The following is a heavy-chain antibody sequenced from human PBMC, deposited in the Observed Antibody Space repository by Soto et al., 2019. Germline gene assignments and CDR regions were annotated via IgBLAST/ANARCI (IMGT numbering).Heavy chain of an antibody. J-gene: IGHJ3*02. V-gene: IGHV3-23*01. CDR2: ISGSGGST. D-gene: IGHD3-10*01. CDR3: AHPRGFGVFDAYDI. Sequence: QAGGSLRLSCAASGFTFSTYAMSWVRQAPGKGLVWVSAISGSGGSTFYADSVKGRFTISRDNSMNTLYLQMNSLRTEDTAVYYCAHPRGFGVFDAYDIWGQGTMVTVSS. CDR1: GFTFSTYA.